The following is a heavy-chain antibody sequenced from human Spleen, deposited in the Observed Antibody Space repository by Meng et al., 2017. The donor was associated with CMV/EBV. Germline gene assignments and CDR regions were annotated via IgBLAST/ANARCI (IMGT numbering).Heavy chain of an antibody. CDR3: GRDDFIVGANTRGYYYYYYGVDV. J-gene: IGHJ6*02. CDR1: GFTFSSYE. CDR2: ISTSGRTI. Sequence: GESLKISCAASGFTFSSYEMNWVRQAPGKGLEWVSYISTSGRTIYYADSVKGRFTVSRANGENSLYLQMSSLRAEDTAVFYCGRDDFIVGANTRGYYYYYYGVDVWGRGTTVTVSS. V-gene: IGHV3-48*03. D-gene: IGHD1-26*01.